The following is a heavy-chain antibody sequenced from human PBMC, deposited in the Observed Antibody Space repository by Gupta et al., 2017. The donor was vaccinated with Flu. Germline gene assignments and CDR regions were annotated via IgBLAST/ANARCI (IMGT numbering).Heavy chain of an antibody. J-gene: IGHJ3*01. CDR2: IKQDGSKK. Sequence: EVQLVESGGGLVQPGGSLRLSCAASGFTFSNYWMTWVRQAPGKGLEWVANIKQDGSKKYYVDSVEGRFTISRDNARNSLYLQMNSLRAXDXALYYCXRDVTFSTNGLYYDAFDVWGQGTLVTVSS. CDR1: GFTFSNYW. D-gene: IGHD2-8*01. V-gene: IGHV3-7*01. CDR3: XRDVTFSTNGLYYDAFDV.